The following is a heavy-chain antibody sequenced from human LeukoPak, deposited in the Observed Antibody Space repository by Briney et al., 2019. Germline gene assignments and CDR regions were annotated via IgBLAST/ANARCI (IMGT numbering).Heavy chain of an antibody. V-gene: IGHV1-46*01. Sequence: ASVKVSCKASGYTFTSYYMHWVRQAPGQGLEWMGIINPSGGSTSYAQKFQGRVTMTRDMSTSTVYMELSSLRSEDTAVYYCARPTATISPSPPLSAFDIWGQGTMVTVSS. CDR3: ARPTATISPSPPLSAFDI. CDR1: GYTFTSYY. D-gene: IGHD2/OR15-2a*01. CDR2: INPSGGST. J-gene: IGHJ3*02.